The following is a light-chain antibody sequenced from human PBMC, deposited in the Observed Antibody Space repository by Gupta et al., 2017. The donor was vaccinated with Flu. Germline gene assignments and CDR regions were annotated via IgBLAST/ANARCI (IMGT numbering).Light chain of an antibody. CDR3: QQGHSPPCT. Sequence: YLSVSGGDRVSGRGRASKNSGNDFDWYQQKPGKEPKLLIYGAKRGSSGVPSRFSGSGSGTDFSLTIGGLQREDFAIYCCQQGHSPPCTFGQGTKLEVK. CDR1: KNSGND. CDR2: GAK. J-gene: IGKJ2*02. V-gene: IGKV1-39*01.